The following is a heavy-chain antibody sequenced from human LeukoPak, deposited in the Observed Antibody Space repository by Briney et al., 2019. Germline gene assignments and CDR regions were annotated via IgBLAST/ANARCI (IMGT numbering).Heavy chain of an antibody. D-gene: IGHD2-2*01. V-gene: IGHV1-69*04. CDR3: ARVNGKGGSTIYYFDY. CDR1: GGTFSSYA. Sequence: ASVKVSCKASGGTFSSYAISWVRQAPGQGLEWMVRIIPMLGIANYAQKFQGRVTITADESTSTAYMELSSLRSEDTAVYYCARVNGKGGSTIYYFDYWGQGTLVTVSS. J-gene: IGHJ4*02. CDR2: IIPMLGIA.